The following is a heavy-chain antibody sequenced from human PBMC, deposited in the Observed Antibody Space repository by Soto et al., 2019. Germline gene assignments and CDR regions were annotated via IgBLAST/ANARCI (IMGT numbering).Heavy chain of an antibody. Sequence: ASVKLSCKASGYTFTSYAMHWGRQAPGQRFEWMGWINAGNGNTKYSQKFQGRVTITRDTSASTAYMELSSLRSEDTAVYYCARDLELERDYYYYYMDVWGKGTTVTVSS. CDR2: INAGNGNT. D-gene: IGHD1-1*01. CDR3: ARDLELERDYYYYYMDV. CDR1: GYTFTSYA. J-gene: IGHJ6*03. V-gene: IGHV1-3*01.